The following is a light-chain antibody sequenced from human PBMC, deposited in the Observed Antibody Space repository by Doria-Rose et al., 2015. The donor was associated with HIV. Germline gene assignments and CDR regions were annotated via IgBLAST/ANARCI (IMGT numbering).Light chain of an antibody. Sequence: ATLPVSPGERATLSCRASQSVSSSLAWYQQKPGQAPRLLIYGASTRATGIPARFSGSGSGTEFTLIISSFQSEDSAAYSCQQYSNWPPTFGQGTKVEIK. CDR2: GAS. CDR1: QSVSSS. J-gene: IGKJ1*01. CDR3: QQYSNWPPT. V-gene: IGKV3-15*01.